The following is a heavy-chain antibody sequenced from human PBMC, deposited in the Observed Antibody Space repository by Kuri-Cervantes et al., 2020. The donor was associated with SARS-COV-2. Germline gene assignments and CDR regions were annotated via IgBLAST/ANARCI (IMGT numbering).Heavy chain of an antibody. D-gene: IGHD6-19*01. CDR3: ARQGGFYSGWYDDAFDI. CDR1: GFTFSGHW. J-gene: IGHJ3*02. V-gene: IGHV3-74*01. Sequence: GGSLRLSCAASGFTFSGHWIHWVRQAPGKGLVWVSRINPDGSYTNNADSVKGRFTISRDNSKNTLYLQMNSLRAEDTAVYYCARQGGFYSGWYDDAFDIWGQGTMVTVSS. CDR2: INPDGSYT.